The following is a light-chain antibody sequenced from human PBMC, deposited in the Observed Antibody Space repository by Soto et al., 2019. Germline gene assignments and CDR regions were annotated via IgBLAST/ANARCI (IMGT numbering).Light chain of an antibody. CDR1: QSVSDSY. J-gene: IGKJ3*01. V-gene: IGKV3-20*01. CDR2: AS. CDR3: QHSGTSAL. Sequence: EIVLTQSPGTLSLSPGERATLSCRASQSVSDSYLAWYQQKPGQAPRLLIYASSRATGIPDRFSGSGSGTDFTHTISRLEPEDFAVYYCQHSGTSALFGPGTKVDIK.